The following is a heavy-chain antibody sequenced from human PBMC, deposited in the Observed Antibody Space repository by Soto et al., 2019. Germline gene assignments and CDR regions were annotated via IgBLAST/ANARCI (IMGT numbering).Heavy chain of an antibody. CDR3: ARDIWWEPGVDAFHI. Sequence: QVQLVESGGGVVQPGRSLRLSCAASGFTFNFFAMHWVRQAPGKGLEWVAAVSKDGSNTYYADSVKGRFTISRDNPKNTLYLQMNSLRVEDTAVYYCARDIWWEPGVDAFHIWGQGTMVTASP. CDR1: GFTFNFFA. J-gene: IGHJ3*02. V-gene: IGHV3-30-3*01. CDR2: VSKDGSNT. D-gene: IGHD1-26*01.